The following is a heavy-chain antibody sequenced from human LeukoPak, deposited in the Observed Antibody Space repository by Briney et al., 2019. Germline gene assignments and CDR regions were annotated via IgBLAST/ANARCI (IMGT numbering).Heavy chain of an antibody. CDR3: AREHGAYCGGDCPDAFDI. CDR2: IYYSGST. J-gene: IGHJ3*02. Sequence: SQTLSLTCTVSGGSISSGGYYWSWIRQHPGKGLEWIGYIYYSGSTYYNPSLKSRVTISVDTSKNQFSLKLTSVTAADTAVYYCAREHGAYCGGDCPDAFDIWGQGTVVTVSS. D-gene: IGHD2-21*02. CDR1: GGSISSGGYY. V-gene: IGHV4-31*03.